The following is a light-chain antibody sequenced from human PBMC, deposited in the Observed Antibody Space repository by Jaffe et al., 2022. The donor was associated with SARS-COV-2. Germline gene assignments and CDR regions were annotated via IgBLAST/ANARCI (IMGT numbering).Light chain of an antibody. Sequence: EIVLTQSPATLIVSPGDRATLSCRASQIVNHNNVAWYQQKLGQAPRLLIYDAFIRATGIPPRFSGRGSATDFTLTISSLQSEDFAVYYCQQYDNWPLTFGGGTKVEI. V-gene: IGKV3D-15*01. CDR1: QIVNHNN. CDR2: DAF. CDR3: QQYDNWPLT. J-gene: IGKJ4*01.